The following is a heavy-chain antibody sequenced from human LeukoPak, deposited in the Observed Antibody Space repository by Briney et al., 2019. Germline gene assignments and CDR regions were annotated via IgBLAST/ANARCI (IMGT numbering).Heavy chain of an antibody. CDR3: ATLPYSSSSVDY. CDR1: GYTLTELS. J-gene: IGHJ4*02. Sequence: ASVKVSCKVSGYTLTELSMHWVRQAPGKGLVWMGGFDPEDGETIYAQKFQRRVTMTEDTSTDTAYMELSSLRSEDTAVYYCATLPYSSSSVDYWGQGTLVTVSS. CDR2: FDPEDGET. D-gene: IGHD6-6*01. V-gene: IGHV1-24*01.